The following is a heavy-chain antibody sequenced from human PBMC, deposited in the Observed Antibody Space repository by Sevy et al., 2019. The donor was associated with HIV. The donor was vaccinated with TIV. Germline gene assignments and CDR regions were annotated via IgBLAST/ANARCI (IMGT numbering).Heavy chain of an antibody. V-gene: IGHV3-23*01. Sequence: GGSLRLSCAASGFSFVTYAMSWVRQPPGKGLEWVSGISGSGGSTYYADSVKGRFTISRDNSKNTLYLQMNSLRAEDTAVNYCAEDFYDSSGYFPMGGFDYWGQGTMVTVSS. CDR2: ISGSGGST. CDR3: AEDFYDSSGYFPMGGFDY. D-gene: IGHD3-22*01. J-gene: IGHJ3*01. CDR1: GFSFVTYA.